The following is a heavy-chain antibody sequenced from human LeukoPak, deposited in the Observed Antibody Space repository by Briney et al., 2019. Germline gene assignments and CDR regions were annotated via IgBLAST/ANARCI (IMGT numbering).Heavy chain of an antibody. CDR1: GGSVTSASHY. Sequence: SETLSLTRTVSGGSVTSASHYWAWIRKPPGKALEGMGSIHYSGSTYYSRSLKSRLTISGDTSKSQFSLKLTFVTAADTAVYYCTRHHDYGDKIDYWGQGTLVTVSS. D-gene: IGHD4-23*01. J-gene: IGHJ4*02. CDR3: TRHHDYGDKIDY. V-gene: IGHV4-39*01. CDR2: IHYSGST.